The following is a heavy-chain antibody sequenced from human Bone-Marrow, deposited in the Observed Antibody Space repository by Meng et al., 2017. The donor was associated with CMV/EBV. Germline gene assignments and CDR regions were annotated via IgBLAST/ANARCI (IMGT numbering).Heavy chain of an antibody. CDR2: IDISSHTI. D-gene: IGHD2-2*02. Sequence: GESLKISCAASGFTFSNYNMKWVRQAPGKGLEWISHIDISSHTIYYADSVKGRFTISRDNAKNSLYLQMNSLRAEDTAVYYCARLCSTSCYTDAFDIWGQGTMATFSS. CDR3: ARLCSTSCYTDAFDI. J-gene: IGHJ3*02. V-gene: IGHV3-48*04. CDR1: GFTFSNYN.